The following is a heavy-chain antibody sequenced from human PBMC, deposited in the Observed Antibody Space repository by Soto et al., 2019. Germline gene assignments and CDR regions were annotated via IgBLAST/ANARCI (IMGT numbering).Heavy chain of an antibody. CDR3: ARNRIRSSDFDY. CDR2: IYYSGST. Sequence: QVQLQESGPGLVKPSQTLSLTCTVSGGSISSGGYYWSWIRQHPGKGLEWIGYIYYSGSTCYNPSLKSRVTISVDTSKNQFSLKLSSVTAADTAVYYCARNRIRSSDFDYWGQGTLVTVSS. V-gene: IGHV4-31*03. J-gene: IGHJ4*02. D-gene: IGHD3-10*01. CDR1: GGSISSGGYY.